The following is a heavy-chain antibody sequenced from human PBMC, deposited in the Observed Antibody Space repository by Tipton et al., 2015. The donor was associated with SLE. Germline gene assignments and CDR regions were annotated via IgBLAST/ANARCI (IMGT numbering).Heavy chain of an antibody. V-gene: IGHV4-59*04. Sequence: TLSLTCTVSGDSISGQYWSWIRQPPGKGLEWIGIVYRTAYYNPSLKSRVTVSVETSKNEVSLKLNSVTASDTAVYYCVLGVGNTGRFHYWGQGALVTVSS. CDR1: GDSISGQY. CDR2: VYRTA. D-gene: IGHD1-14*01. J-gene: IGHJ4*02. CDR3: VLGVGNTGRFHY.